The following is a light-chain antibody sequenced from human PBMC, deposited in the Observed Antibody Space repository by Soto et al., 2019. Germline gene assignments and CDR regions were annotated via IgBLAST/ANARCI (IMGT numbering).Light chain of an antibody. J-gene: IGLJ1*01. Sequence: QSALTQPASVSGSPGQSITISCSGTSSDVGRYNLVSWYQHHPGKAPKVIIYEGSKRPSGVSNRFSGSKSGNTASLTIFGLQAEDEGAYYCCSYAGNSGYVFGPGTKLTVL. V-gene: IGLV2-23*01. CDR3: CSYAGNSGYV. CDR2: EGS. CDR1: SSDVGRYNL.